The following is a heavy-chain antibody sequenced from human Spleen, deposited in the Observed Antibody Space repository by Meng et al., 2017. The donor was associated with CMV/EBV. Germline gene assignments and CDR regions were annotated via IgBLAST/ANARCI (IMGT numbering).Heavy chain of an antibody. CDR1: GFTFSSYE. D-gene: IGHD3-22*01. CDR2: ISSSGSTI. Sequence: GESLKISCAASGFTFSSYEMNWVRQAPGKGLEWVSYISSSGSTIYYADSVKGRFTISRDNAKNSLYLQMNSLRAEDTAVYYCARVGLVLQHYYDSSGYYLDYWGQGTLVTVSS. CDR3: ARVGLVLQHYYDSSGYYLDY. J-gene: IGHJ4*02. V-gene: IGHV3-48*03.